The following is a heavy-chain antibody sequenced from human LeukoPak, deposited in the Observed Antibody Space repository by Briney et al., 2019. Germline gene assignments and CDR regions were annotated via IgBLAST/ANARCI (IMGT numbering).Heavy chain of an antibody. CDR3: ARDHDYGDPELDY. CDR1: GGSISSYY. D-gene: IGHD4-17*01. CDR2: IYYSGST. J-gene: IGHJ4*02. V-gene: IGHV4-59*01. Sequence: SETLSLTCTVSGGSISSYYWSWIRQPPGKGLEWIGYIYYSGSTNYNPSLKSRVTISVDTSKNQFSLKLSSVTAADTAVYYCARDHDYGDPELDYWGQGTLVTVSS.